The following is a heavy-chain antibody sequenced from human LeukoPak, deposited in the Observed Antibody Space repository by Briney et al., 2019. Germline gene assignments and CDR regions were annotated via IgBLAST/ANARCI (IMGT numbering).Heavy chain of an antibody. V-gene: IGHV3-21*01. Sequence: GGSLRLSCAASGFTFSSYAMSWVRQAPGKGLEWVSSISRSSKYIYYADSVKGRFTISRDNAKNSLYLQMNSLRAEDTAVYYCGRVAEAAAFDYWGQGILVTVSS. CDR2: ISRSSKYI. CDR3: GRVAEAAAFDY. D-gene: IGHD6-13*01. CDR1: GFTFSSYA. J-gene: IGHJ4*02.